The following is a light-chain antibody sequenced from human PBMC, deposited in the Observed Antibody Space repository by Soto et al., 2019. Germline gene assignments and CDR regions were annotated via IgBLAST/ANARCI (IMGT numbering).Light chain of an antibody. CDR2: DVN. V-gene: IGLV2-14*03. Sequence: QSALTQPASVSGSPGQSITISCTGTSSDIGAFTFVSWYQQHPGKVPKLMIFDVNRRPSGVSDRFSGSKSGNTASLTISGLQAEDEGDYYCSSYTSSSPHVFGIGTKLTVL. CDR3: SSYTSSSPHV. J-gene: IGLJ1*01. CDR1: SSDIGAFTF.